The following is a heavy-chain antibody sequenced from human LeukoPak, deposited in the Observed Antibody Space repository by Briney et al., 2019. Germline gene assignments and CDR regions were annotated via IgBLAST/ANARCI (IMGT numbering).Heavy chain of an antibody. V-gene: IGHV3-9*01. CDR1: GFTFDDYN. Sequence: GGSLRLSCAASGFTFDDYNMHWVRQAPGKGLEWVSGITGNSDAIDYADSVKGRFTISRDNAKNSLYLQMDSLRAEDTALYYCTKGNWGSPFDYWDQGALVTVSS. CDR2: ITGNSDAI. D-gene: IGHD7-27*01. J-gene: IGHJ4*02. CDR3: TKGNWGSPFDY.